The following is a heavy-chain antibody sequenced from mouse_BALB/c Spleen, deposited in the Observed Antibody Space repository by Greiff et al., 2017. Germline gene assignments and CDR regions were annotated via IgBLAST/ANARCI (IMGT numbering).Heavy chain of an antibody. V-gene: IGHV14-4*02. CDR1: GFNIKDYY. Sequence: EVQLQQSGAELVRSGASVKLSCTASGFNIKDYYMHWVKQRPEQGLEWIGWIDPENGDTEYAPKFQGKATMTADTSSNTAYLQLSSLTSEDTAVYYCNAIGRYEDYWGQGTTLTVAS. J-gene: IGHJ2*01. D-gene: IGHD2-14*01. CDR2: IDPENGDT. CDR3: NAIGRYEDY.